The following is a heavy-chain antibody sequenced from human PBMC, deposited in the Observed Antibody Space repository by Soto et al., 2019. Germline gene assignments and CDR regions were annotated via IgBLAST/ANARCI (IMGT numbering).Heavy chain of an antibody. J-gene: IGHJ6*02. V-gene: IGHV1-69*13. D-gene: IGHD6-13*01. CDR2: IIPIFGTA. Sequence: SVNVSFKASGGTFSSYSISWVRQAPGQWLELMGGIIPIFGTANYAQKFQGRVTITADESTSTAYMELSSLRSEDTAVYYCAQIRVAADGTINYYYGMDVWSQGNKVAVSS. CDR1: GGTFSSYS. CDR3: AQIRVAADGTINYYYGMDV.